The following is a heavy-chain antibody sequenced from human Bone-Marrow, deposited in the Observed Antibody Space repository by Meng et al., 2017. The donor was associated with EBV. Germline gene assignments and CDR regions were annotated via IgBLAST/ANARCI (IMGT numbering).Heavy chain of an antibody. V-gene: IGHV1-69*01. CDR2: LIPMSDAP. CDR3: ASESGRGFTPDY. Sequence: VQLAQSGAAVTKPGSSVKVSCKTSGGTFRSDAVSWVRQAPGQGLEWMGGLIPMSDAPYYAQKCQDRVTITADESTSTHYMDLSGLRSEDTAVYYCASESGRGFTPDYWGQGTLVTVSS. D-gene: IGHD3-10*01. J-gene: IGHJ4*02. CDR1: GGTFRSDA.